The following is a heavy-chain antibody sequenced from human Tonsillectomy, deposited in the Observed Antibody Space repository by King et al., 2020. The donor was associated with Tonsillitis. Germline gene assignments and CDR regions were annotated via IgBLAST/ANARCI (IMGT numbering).Heavy chain of an antibody. J-gene: IGHJ4*02. CDR3: ARGMVRGVYDY. CDR2: IDPSDSYI. CDR1: GYSFTSYW. V-gene: IGHV5-10-1*03. D-gene: IGHD3-10*01. Sequence: VQLVESGAEVKKPGESLRISCKGSGYSFTSYWITWVRQMPGKGLEWMGRIDPSDSYINYSPSFQGHVTISPDKSINTAVLQWSSLKVSDTAMYYCARGMVRGVYDYWGQGTLVTVSS.